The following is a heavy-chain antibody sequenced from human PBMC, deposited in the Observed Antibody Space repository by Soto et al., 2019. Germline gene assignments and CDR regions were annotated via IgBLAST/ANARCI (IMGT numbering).Heavy chain of an antibody. CDR1: GGSFSGYY. J-gene: IGHJ4*02. Sequence: QVQLQQWGAGLLKPSETLSLTCAVYGGSFSGYYWTWIRQPPGTGLEWIGEINHSGSTNYTPSPKTRVTISAHTSKNQFSLKLTSVTAADTAVYYCARDKITGLFDYWGQGTLVTVSS. CDR3: ARDKITGLFDY. V-gene: IGHV4-34*01. D-gene: IGHD2-8*02. CDR2: INHSGST.